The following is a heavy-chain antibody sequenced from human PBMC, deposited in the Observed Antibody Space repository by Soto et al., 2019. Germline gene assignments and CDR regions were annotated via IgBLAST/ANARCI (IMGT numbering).Heavy chain of an antibody. Sequence: AGGSLRLSCAASGFTFSSYWMSWVRQAPGKGLEWVANIKQDGSEKYYVDSVKGRFTISRDNAKNSLYLQMNSLRAEDTAVYYCARVPVPRIAAAGTAFDPWGQGTLVTVSS. CDR1: GFTFSSYW. CDR2: IKQDGSEK. V-gene: IGHV3-7*03. D-gene: IGHD6-13*01. CDR3: ARVPVPRIAAAGTAFDP. J-gene: IGHJ5*02.